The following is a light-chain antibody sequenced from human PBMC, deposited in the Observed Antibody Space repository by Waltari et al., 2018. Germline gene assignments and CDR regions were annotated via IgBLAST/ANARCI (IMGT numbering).Light chain of an antibody. Sequence: SYVLTQPPSVSVAPGETARITCGGNNIGSKSVHWYRQKPGQAPQLVISYDSDRPSGIPDRFSGSNSGDTATLTISRVEAGDEADYYCQVWDANNEPGVFGTGTEVTVL. J-gene: IGLJ1*01. CDR2: YDS. V-gene: IGLV3-21*01. CDR3: QVWDANNEPGV. CDR1: NIGSKS.